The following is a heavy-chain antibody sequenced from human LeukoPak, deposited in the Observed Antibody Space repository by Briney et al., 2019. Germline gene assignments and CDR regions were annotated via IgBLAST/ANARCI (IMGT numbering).Heavy chain of an antibody. Sequence: SETLSLTCTVSGGSISTFYWSWIRQPPGKGLEGIGYIYYSGSTNYNPSLKSRVTISLDTSKNQFSLKLSSVTAADTAVYYCARGYGLGSYYKFFDFWGQGTLVTVSS. CDR1: GGSISTFY. V-gene: IGHV4-59*01. J-gene: IGHJ4*02. CDR3: ARGYGLGSYYKFFDF. CDR2: IYYSGST. D-gene: IGHD3-10*01.